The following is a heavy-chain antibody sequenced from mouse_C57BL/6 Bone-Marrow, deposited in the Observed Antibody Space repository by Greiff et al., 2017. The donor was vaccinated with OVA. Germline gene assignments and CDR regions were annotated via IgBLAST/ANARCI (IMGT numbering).Heavy chain of an antibody. CDR2: IDPSDSYT. Sequence: QVQLQQPGAELVMPGASVKLSCKASGYTFTSYWMHWVKQRPGPGLEWIGEIDPSDSYTNYNQKFKGKSTLTVDKSSSTAYMQLSSLTSEDSAVYYCARAAGYYFDYWGQGTTLTVSS. J-gene: IGHJ2*01. CDR1: GYTFTSYW. CDR3: ARAAGYYFDY. D-gene: IGHD6-1*01. V-gene: IGHV1-69*01.